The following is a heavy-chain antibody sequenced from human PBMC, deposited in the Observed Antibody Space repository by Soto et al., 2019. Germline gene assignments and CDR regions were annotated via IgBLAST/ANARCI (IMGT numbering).Heavy chain of an antibody. V-gene: IGHV6-1*01. CDR1: GDSVSSNSAA. CDR2: TYYRSKWYN. CDR3: ARVADCSGGRCYFSVDY. D-gene: IGHD2-15*01. J-gene: IGHJ4*02. Sequence: PSQTLSLTCAISGDSVSSNSAAWNWIRQSPSRGLEWLGRTYYRSKWYNDYPVSVKSRISINPDTSKNQFSLKLSSVTAADTAVYYCARVADCSGGRCYFSVDYWGQGTLVTVSS.